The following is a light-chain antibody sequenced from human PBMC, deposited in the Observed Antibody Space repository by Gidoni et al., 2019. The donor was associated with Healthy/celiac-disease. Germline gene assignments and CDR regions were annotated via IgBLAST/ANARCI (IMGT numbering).Light chain of an antibody. CDR2: AAS. V-gene: IGKV1-8*01. CDR3: QQYYSHPRT. Sequence: AIRLTRSPSSFSASTGHRVAITCLGRRGISSYLAWYQQKPGKAPKLLIYAASTLQSGVPSRFSGSGSGTDFTLTISCLQSEDFATYYCQQYYSHPRTFGQGTKVEIK. J-gene: IGKJ1*01. CDR1: RGISSY.